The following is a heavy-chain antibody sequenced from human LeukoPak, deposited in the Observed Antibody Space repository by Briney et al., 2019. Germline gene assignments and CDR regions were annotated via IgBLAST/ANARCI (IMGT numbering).Heavy chain of an antibody. D-gene: IGHD2-2*01. CDR3: ARGMYCSSTSCPTEYFQH. CDR1: GYTFTSYA. CDR2: IIPIFGTA. V-gene: IGHV1-69*13. J-gene: IGHJ1*01. Sequence: ASVKVSCKASGYTFTSYAISWVRQAPGQGLEWMGGIIPIFGTANYAQKFQGRVTITADESTSTAYMELSSLRSEDTAVYYCARGMYCSSTSCPTEYFQHWGQGTLVTVSS.